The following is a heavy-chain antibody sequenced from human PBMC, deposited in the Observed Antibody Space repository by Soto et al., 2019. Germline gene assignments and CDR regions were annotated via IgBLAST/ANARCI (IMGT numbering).Heavy chain of an antibody. D-gene: IGHD3-9*01. CDR2: INHSGST. CDR1: GGSFSGYY. V-gene: IGHV4-34*01. Sequence: SETLSLTCSVYGGSFSGYYWSWIRQPPGKWLEWIGEINHSGSTNYNPSLKSRVTISVDTSKNQFSLKLSSVTAADTAVYYCARAVQHDILTGYYTGSYYFDYWGQGTLVTVSS. J-gene: IGHJ4*02. CDR3: ARAVQHDILTGYYTGSYYFDY.